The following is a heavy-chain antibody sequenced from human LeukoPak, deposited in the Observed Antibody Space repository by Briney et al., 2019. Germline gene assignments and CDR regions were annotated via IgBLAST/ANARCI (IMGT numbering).Heavy chain of an antibody. V-gene: IGHV4-59*12. J-gene: IGHJ2*01. Sequence: SETLSLTCTVSGGSISSYYWSWIRQPPGKGLEWIGYIYYSGSTNYNPSLKSRVTISVDTSKNQFSLRLSSVTAADTAVYYCARGVEVVCSGGSCYSWYFDLWGRGTLVTVSS. CDR3: ARGVEVVCSGGSCYSWYFDL. D-gene: IGHD2-15*01. CDR1: GGSISSYY. CDR2: IYYSGST.